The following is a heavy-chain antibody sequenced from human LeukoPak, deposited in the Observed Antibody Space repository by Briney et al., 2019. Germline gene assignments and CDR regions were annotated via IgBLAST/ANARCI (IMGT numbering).Heavy chain of an antibody. CDR2: ISSSTSYI. CDR3: VKSRESSIWYSLGDF. D-gene: IGHD6-13*01. CDR1: GFTFSNFG. J-gene: IGHJ4*02. Sequence: PGGSLRLSCAASGFTFSNFGMSWVRQAPGKGPEWVSTISSSTSYIFYADSVKGRFTISRDNSKNTLHLQLNSLRVDDTAVYYCVKSRESSIWYSLGDFWGQGTLVTVSS. V-gene: IGHV3-23*01.